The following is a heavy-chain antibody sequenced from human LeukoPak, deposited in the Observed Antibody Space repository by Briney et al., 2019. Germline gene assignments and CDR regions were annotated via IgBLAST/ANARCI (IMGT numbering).Heavy chain of an antibody. CDR1: GYTLTELS. CDR3: ATPIVPAAGNDAFDI. Sequence: GASAKVSCKVSGYTLTELSMHWVRQAPGKGLEWMGGFDPEDGETIYAQKFQGRVTMTEDTSTDTAYMELSSLRSEDTAVYYCATPIVPAAGNDAFDIWGQGTMVTVSS. CDR2: FDPEDGET. V-gene: IGHV1-24*01. J-gene: IGHJ3*02. D-gene: IGHD2-2*01.